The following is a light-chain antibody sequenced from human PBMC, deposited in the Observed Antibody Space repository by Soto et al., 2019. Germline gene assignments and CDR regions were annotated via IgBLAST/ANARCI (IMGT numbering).Light chain of an antibody. Sequence: DMQITQSPSSLSASVGDRVTITCRASQGISNYLAWYQQKPGKVPKLLIYAASTLQSGVPSRFSGSGSGTDFTLTISSLQPEDVATYYCQKYNSAVTFGQGTKVDIK. J-gene: IGKJ1*01. CDR2: AAS. V-gene: IGKV1-27*01. CDR1: QGISNY. CDR3: QKYNSAVT.